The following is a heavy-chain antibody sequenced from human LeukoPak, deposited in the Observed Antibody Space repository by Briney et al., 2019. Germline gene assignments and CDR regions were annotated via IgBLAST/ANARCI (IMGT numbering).Heavy chain of an antibody. CDR2: ISSRSITI. CDR3: ARLKAGF. Sequence: GGSLRLSCAASGFTFSDYYMSWIRQAPGKGLEWVAYISSRSITIHYADSVRGRFTISRDNAKRSVYLQMNSLGAEDTAIYYCARLKAGFWGQGTLVTVSS. CDR1: GFTFSDYY. V-gene: IGHV3-11*01. J-gene: IGHJ4*02.